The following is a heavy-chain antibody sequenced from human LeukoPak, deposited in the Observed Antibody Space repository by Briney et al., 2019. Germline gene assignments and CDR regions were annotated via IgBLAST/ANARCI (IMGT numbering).Heavy chain of an antibody. CDR3: AFRKFSSPWFDP. CDR1: GYISSTYW. Sequence: GESLKISCQGSGYISSTYWIGWVRQVPGKGLEWMAVIYPGDSRTRYNPSFQGQVTISVDKTISTAYLQWSSLKASDTAMYYCAFRKFSSPWFDPWGQGTLVTVSS. V-gene: IGHV5-51*01. D-gene: IGHD6-13*01. J-gene: IGHJ5*02. CDR2: IYPGDSRT.